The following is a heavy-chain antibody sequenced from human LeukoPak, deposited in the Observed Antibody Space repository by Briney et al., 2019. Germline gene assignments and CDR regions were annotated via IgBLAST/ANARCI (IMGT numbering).Heavy chain of an antibody. Sequence: GGSLRLSCAASGFTFSSYSMNWVRQAPGKGLEWVSSISSSSSYIYYADSVKGRFTISRDNAKNSLYLQMNSLRAEDTAVYYCARGKNPIPKDIAARGYGMGVWGQGTTVTVSS. D-gene: IGHD6-6*01. CDR3: ARGKNPIPKDIAARGYGMGV. CDR2: ISSSSSYI. J-gene: IGHJ6*02. CDR1: GFTFSSYS. V-gene: IGHV3-21*01.